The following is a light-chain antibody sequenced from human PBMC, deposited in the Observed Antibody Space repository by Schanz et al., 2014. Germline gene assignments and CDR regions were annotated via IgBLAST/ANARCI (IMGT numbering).Light chain of an antibody. CDR2: GNN. J-gene: IGLJ1*01. Sequence: QSVLTQPPSVSGAPGQRVTVSCTGSSSNIGAGYDVHWYQQPTGTAPKLLIYGNNNRPSGVPDRFSGSKSDTSASLAITGLQAEDEADYYCQSYDSGLSGYVFGTGTKLTVL. V-gene: IGLV1-40*01. CDR3: QSYDSGLSGYV. CDR1: SSNIGAGYD.